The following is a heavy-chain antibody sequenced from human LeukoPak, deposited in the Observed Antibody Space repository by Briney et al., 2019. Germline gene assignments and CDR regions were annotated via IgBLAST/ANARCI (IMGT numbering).Heavy chain of an antibody. CDR1: GGSISSSSSTYY. CDR3: ARQGSIAAAANWFDP. J-gene: IGHJ5*02. CDR2: IYYSGST. V-gene: IGHV4-61*05. Sequence: SETLSLTRTVSGGSISSSSSTYYWSWIRQPPGKGLEWIGYIYYSGSTNYNPSLKSRVTISVDTSKNQFSLKLSSVTAADTAVYYCARQGSIAAAANWFDPWGQGTLVTVSS. D-gene: IGHD6-13*01.